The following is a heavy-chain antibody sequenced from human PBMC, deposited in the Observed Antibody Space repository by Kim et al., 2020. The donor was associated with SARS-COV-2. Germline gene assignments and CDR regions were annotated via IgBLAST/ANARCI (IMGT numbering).Heavy chain of an antibody. Sequence: GGSLRLSCTASGLNVTSNYMGWVRQAPGRGLEWVSHIYTGDRPYYTDSAKGRFTISRDNTKNKPLLQMINRRVEDTAVDYCAGSGRDGYNMFDPWGQGNL. V-gene: IGHV3-53*01. CDR2: IYTGDRP. CDR1: GLNVTSNY. CDR3: AGSGRDGYNMFDP. J-gene: IGHJ5*02. D-gene: IGHD2-21*01.